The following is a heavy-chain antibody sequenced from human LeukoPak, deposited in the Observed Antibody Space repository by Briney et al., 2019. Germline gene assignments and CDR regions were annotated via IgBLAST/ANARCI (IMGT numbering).Heavy chain of an antibody. Sequence: SETLSLTCAVYGGSFSGYYWSWIRQPPGKGLEWIGEINHSGSTNYNPSLKSRVTISVDTSKNQFSLKLSSVTAADTAVYYCARRITMVRGVNWFDPRGQGTLVTVSS. CDR2: INHSGST. CDR1: GGSFSGYY. D-gene: IGHD3-10*01. V-gene: IGHV4-34*01. CDR3: ARRITMVRGVNWFDP. J-gene: IGHJ5*02.